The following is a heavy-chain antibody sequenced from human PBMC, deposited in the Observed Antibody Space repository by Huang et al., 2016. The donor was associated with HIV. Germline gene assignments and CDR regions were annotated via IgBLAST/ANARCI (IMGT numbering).Heavy chain of an antibody. CDR2: IRSDATDK. D-gene: IGHD6-13*01. V-gene: IGHV3-30*02. CDR3: AKIPPLHANLATSGPGPVDY. J-gene: IGHJ4*02. Sequence: QVQLVESGGGVVQPGGSLRLSCAASGFTFATYGMPWVRQAPGKGLEWVAFIRSDATDKNYADAVKGRFTAARDNSKNTLFLHMNSLRPEDTALYYCAKIPPLHANLATSGPGPVDYWGQGTLVTVSS. CDR1: GFTFATYG.